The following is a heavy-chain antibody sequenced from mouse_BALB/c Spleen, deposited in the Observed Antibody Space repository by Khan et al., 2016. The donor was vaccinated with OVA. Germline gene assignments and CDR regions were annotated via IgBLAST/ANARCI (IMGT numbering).Heavy chain of an antibody. V-gene: IGHV1S137*01. Sequence: QVQLQPSGAELVRPGVSVKISCKGSGYTFTDYAMHWVKQSQTKSLEWIGVISTYYDDASYNQKFKDKATMTVDISSSTAFLELARLTSEDSAIYYCARNYYGTRNAMDYWGQGTSVTVSS. CDR3: ARNYYGTRNAMDY. CDR2: ISTYYDDA. J-gene: IGHJ4*01. D-gene: IGHD1-1*01. CDR1: GYTFTDYA.